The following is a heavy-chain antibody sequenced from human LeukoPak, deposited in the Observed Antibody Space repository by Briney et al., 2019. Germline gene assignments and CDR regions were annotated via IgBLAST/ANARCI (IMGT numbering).Heavy chain of an antibody. CDR1: GLTFNSHS. J-gene: IGHJ4*02. Sequence: GGSLRLSCVASGLTFNSHSMSWVRQAPGMGLEWVSVVSTNGDVTFYADAVKGRFTISRDNSKNTVYLQMNSLRAEDTAVYYCANEIRPNDYWGQGTLVTVSS. CDR2: VSTNGDVT. D-gene: IGHD4-17*01. V-gene: IGHV3-23*01. CDR3: ANEIRPNDY.